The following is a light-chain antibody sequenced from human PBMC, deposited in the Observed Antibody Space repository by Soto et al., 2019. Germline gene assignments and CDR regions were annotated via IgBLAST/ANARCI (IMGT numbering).Light chain of an antibody. CDR1: QSISRNH. CDR2: GAS. CDR3: QHYGSSPPYT. Sequence: EIVLTQSPGTLSLSPGEIATISCRASQSISRNHLAGYQQKPGQAPRPLTYGASSRYTGIPDRFSGSGSGTDVTLTISRLEPEDFAVYYCQHYGSSPPYTFGQGTDLELK. V-gene: IGKV3-20*01. J-gene: IGKJ2*01.